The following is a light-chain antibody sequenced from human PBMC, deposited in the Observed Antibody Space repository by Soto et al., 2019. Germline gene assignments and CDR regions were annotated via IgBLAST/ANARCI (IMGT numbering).Light chain of an antibody. Sequence: QSVLTQPPSASGTPGQRVTISCSGSSSNIGSNTVSWYQRLPGTAPKLLIYRNHQRPSGVPDRVSGSKSGTSASLGISGLQSEGEAYYYCGTWDDRLNCLVIGGGTKVTVL. V-gene: IGLV1-44*01. CDR3: GTWDDRLNCLV. CDR2: RNH. CDR1: SSNIGSNT. J-gene: IGLJ3*02.